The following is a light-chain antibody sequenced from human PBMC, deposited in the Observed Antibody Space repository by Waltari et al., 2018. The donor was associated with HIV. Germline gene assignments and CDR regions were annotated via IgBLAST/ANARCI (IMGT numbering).Light chain of an antibody. CDR2: ATN. V-gene: IGLV1-44*01. CDR1: RSNIPRNA. CDR3: AAWDDSLNGRYV. Sequence: QSGLTQPPSVSGPPGQRVTLYCSGSRSNIPRNAVHRYQHFPGTAPQLLIYATNQRSSGVPDRFSGSKSGTSASLAISGLQSEDEADYYCAAWDDSLNGRYVFGTGTKVTVL. J-gene: IGLJ1*01.